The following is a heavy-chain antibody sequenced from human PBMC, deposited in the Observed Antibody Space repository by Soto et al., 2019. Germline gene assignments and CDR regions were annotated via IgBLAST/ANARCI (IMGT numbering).Heavy chain of an antibody. CDR1: GFSLSTGAMC. V-gene: IGHV2-70*11. CDR3: ARSYYYASGRRFDY. CDR2: IDWENDK. Sequence: SGPTLVNPTQTLTLTCTFSGFSLSTGAMCVSWIRQPPGKALEWLARIDWENDKYYNTSLKTRLTISKDPSKNQVVLIMTNMDPVDTATYFCARSYYYASGRRFDYRGPGTLVTVSS. D-gene: IGHD3-10*01. J-gene: IGHJ4*02.